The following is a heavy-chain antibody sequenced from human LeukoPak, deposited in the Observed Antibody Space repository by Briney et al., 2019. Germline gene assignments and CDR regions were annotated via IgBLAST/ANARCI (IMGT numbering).Heavy chain of an antibody. V-gene: IGHV3-20*01. J-gene: IGHJ4*02. CDR1: GFSFDDYG. CDR3: ARDLRVVITGSFDS. Sequence: GGSLRLSCAASGFSFDDYGLTWVRQAPGKGLEWVSGINWNGDSTDYADSVKGRFTISRDNAKNSLYLQMNSLRAEDTALYHCARDLRVVITGSFDSWGQGTLVTVSS. D-gene: IGHD3-22*01. CDR2: INWNGDST.